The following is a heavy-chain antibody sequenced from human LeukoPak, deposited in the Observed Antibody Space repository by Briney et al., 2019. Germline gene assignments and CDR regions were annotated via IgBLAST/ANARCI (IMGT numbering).Heavy chain of an antibody. CDR3: ARPRVTATYIDWYFDL. D-gene: IGHD2-21*02. V-gene: IGHV1-2*02. CDR1: GYTFTGYY. Sequence: GGSLRLSCAASGYTFTGYYMHWVRQAPGQGLEWMGWINPNSGGTNYAQKFQGRVTMTRDTSISTAYMELSRLRSDDTAVYYCARPRVTATYIDWYFDLWGRGTLVTVSS. J-gene: IGHJ2*01. CDR2: INPNSGGT.